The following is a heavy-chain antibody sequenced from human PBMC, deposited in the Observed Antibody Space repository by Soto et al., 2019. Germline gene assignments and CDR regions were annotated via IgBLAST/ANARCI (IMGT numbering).Heavy chain of an antibody. V-gene: IGHV4-59*01. CDR2: IYYSGST. CDR3: ARGDYYDSSGYYSTPHRDDAFEI. D-gene: IGHD3-22*01. CDR1: GGSISSYY. Sequence: PSETLSLTCTVSGGSISSYYWSWIRQPPGKGLEWIGYIYYSGSTNYNPSLKSRVTISVDTSKNQFSLKLSSVTAADTAVYYCARGDYYDSSGYYSTPHRDDAFEIWGQGSLVTVSS. J-gene: IGHJ3*02.